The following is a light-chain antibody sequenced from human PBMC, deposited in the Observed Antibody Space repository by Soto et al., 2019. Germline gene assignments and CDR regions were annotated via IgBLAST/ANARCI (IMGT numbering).Light chain of an antibody. V-gene: IGKV1-5*01. CDR2: DAS. Sequence: GDRVTIACRASQSFTDWLAWYQQKPGEAPKLLIYDASALPRGVPSRFSGSGSGTKFTLTIASLQPDDFATYYCLQDYNYPRTFGQGTKVDIK. CDR1: QSFTDW. CDR3: LQDYNYPRT. J-gene: IGKJ1*01.